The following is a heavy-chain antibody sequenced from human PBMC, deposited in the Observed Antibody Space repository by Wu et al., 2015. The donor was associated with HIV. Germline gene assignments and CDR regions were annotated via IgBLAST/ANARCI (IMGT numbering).Heavy chain of an antibody. Sequence: QVQLVQSGAEVKKPGSSVKVSCKASGGTFSTYAISWVRQAPGQGLEWMGRIIPIFGTTHYAQKFQGRVTINADESTSTAHMELSSLRSEDTAVYYCARTDGLVDGGNSGYDYWGQGTLVTVSA. CDR3: ARTDGLVDGGNSGYDY. CDR2: IIPIFGTT. V-gene: IGHV1-69*13. D-gene: IGHD4-23*01. CDR1: GGTFSTYA. J-gene: IGHJ4*02.